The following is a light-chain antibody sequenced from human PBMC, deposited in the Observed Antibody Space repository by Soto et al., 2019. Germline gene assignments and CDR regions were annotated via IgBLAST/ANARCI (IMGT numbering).Light chain of an antibody. Sequence: QSVLTQPASVSGSPGQSITISCTGSSNDVGGYNLVSWYQQHPGKAPKLMIYEGSNRPSGASNRFSGSKSGNTASLTISGLQAEDEADYYCCSYAGSNTWVFGGGTKLTVL. J-gene: IGLJ3*02. CDR3: CSYAGSNTWV. CDR1: SNDVGGYNL. CDR2: EGS. V-gene: IGLV2-23*01.